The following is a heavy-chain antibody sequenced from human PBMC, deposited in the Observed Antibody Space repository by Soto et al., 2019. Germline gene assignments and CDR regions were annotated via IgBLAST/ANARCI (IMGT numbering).Heavy chain of an antibody. CDR3: ARAITMVRGVIGSYYYYYMDV. D-gene: IGHD3-10*01. J-gene: IGHJ6*03. CDR1: GGSISSSSYY. V-gene: IGHV4-39*01. CDR2: IYYSGST. Sequence: SETLSLTCTVSGGSISSSSYYWGWIRQPPGKGLEWIGSIYYSGSTYYNPSLKSRVTISVDTSKNQFSLKLSSVTAADTAVYYCARAITMVRGVIGSYYYYYMDVWGKGTTVTVSS.